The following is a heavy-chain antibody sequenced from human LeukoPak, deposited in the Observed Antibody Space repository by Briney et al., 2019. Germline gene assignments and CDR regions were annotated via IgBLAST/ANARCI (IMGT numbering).Heavy chain of an antibody. CDR3: ARDRDYYYGMDV. D-gene: IGHD3-10*01. CDR2: ISSTGSDI. Sequence: GGSLRLSCAVSGFTFSRYIMNWVRQAPGKGLEWVSSISSTGSDIYYAGSVKGRFTISRDNAKNSLYLQMDSLRADDTAVYYCARDRDYYYGMDVWGQGTTVTVSS. J-gene: IGHJ6*02. V-gene: IGHV3-21*01. CDR1: GFTFSRYI.